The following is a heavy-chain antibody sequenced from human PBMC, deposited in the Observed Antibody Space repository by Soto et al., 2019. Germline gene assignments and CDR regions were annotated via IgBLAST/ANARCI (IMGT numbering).Heavy chain of an antibody. J-gene: IGHJ5*02. CDR2: ISYTGSPI. D-gene: IGHD3-9*01. CDR1: GFTFRSYS. V-gene: IGHV3-48*01. Sequence: GVSLRLSCAASGFTFRSYSMNWVRQAPGKGLEWISYISYTGSPIYYADSVKGRFTISRDNAKNSLYLQMNSLRAEDMAVYYCARDFNDIVDPWGQGTLVT. CDR3: ARDFNDIVDP.